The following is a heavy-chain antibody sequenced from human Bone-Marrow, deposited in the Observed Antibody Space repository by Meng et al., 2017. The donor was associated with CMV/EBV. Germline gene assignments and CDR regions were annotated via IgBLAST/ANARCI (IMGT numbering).Heavy chain of an antibody. CDR1: GFTFSSYW. V-gene: IGHV3-74*01. J-gene: IGHJ6*02. CDR2: INSDGSST. CDR3: ARDDTYYDFWSGYYPYYYYGMDV. Sequence: GGSLRLSCAASGFTFSSYWMHWVRQAPGKGLVWVSRINSDGSSTSYADSVKGRFTISRDNAKNTLYLQMNSLRAEDTAVYYCARDDTYYDFWSGYYPYYYYGMDVWSQGTTVTVSS. D-gene: IGHD3-3*01.